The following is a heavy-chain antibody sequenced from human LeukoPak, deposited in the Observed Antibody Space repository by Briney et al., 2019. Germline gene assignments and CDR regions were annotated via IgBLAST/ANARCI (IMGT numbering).Heavy chain of an antibody. CDR3: AKVGNPAFDY. J-gene: IGHJ4*02. Sequence: PGGSLRLSCAASGFTFSSYAMSWVRQAPGKGLEWVSAISGSGGSTYYADSVKGRFTISRDNSKNTVYLQMNSLRAEDAAVYYCAKVGNPAFDYWGQGTLVTVSS. CDR1: GFTFSSYA. CDR2: ISGSGGST. V-gene: IGHV3-23*01.